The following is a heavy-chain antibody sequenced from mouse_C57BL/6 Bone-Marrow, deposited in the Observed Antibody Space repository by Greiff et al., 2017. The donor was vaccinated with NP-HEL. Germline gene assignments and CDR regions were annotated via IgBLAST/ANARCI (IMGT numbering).Heavy chain of an antibody. CDR2: INPNSGGT. V-gene: IGHV1-18*01. CDR3: ARIYYGYPAWFAY. Sequence: EVQLQQSGPELVKPGASVKIPCKASGYTFTDYNMDWVKQSHGKSLEWIGDINPNSGGTIYNQKFKGKATLTVDKSSSTAYMELRSLTSEDTAVYYCARIYYGYPAWFAYWGQGTLVTVSA. CDR1: GYTFTDYN. D-gene: IGHD2-2*01. J-gene: IGHJ3*01.